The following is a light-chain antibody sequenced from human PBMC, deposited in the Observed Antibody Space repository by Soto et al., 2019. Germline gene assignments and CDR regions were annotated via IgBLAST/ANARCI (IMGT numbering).Light chain of an antibody. CDR2: GSS. J-gene: IGKJ5*01. CDR3: QRYGSSPIT. V-gene: IGKV3-20*01. Sequence: EIVLTQSPGTLSLSPGERATLTCRASQSITSRYLACYQQKPGQAPRLLIYGSSSRATGIPDRFSGSGSGTDFTLTISRQEPEDFAMYYCQRYGSSPITFGQGTRLEIK. CDR1: QSITSRY.